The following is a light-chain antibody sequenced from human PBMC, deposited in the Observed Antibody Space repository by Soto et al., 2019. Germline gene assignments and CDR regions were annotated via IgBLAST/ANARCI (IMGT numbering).Light chain of an antibody. CDR2: GGS. V-gene: IGKV3-15*01. CDR1: ESISSD. J-gene: IGKJ5*01. Sequence: EIVMTQSPDMLSVPPGGRATLSCRASESISSDLAWYQQKPGQAPRLLIFGGSIRAADIPGRFSGSGSGTEFTLTIATLQSEDFAVYYCQQYHDWPTITFGQGTRLEIK. CDR3: QQYHDWPTIT.